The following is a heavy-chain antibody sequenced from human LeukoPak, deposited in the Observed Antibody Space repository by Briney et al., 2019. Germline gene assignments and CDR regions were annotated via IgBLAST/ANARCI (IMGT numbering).Heavy chain of an antibody. Sequence: GASVKVSCKASGYTFTSYGISWVRQAPGQGLEWMGWISAYNGNTNYAQKLQGRVTMTTDTSTSTAYMELRSLRSDDTAVYYCARDIAVAGTRLLYFDYWGQGTLVTVSS. J-gene: IGHJ4*02. CDR1: GYTFTSYG. D-gene: IGHD6-19*01. V-gene: IGHV1-18*01. CDR2: ISAYNGNT. CDR3: ARDIAVAGTRLLYFDY.